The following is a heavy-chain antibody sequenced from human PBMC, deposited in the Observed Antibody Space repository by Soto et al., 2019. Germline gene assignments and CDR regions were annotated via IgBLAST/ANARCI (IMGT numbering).Heavy chain of an antibody. CDR2: ITSSGSYI. V-gene: IGHV3-21*01. Sequence: EVQLVESGGGLVKPGGSLRLSCAASGFTFSTYSMNWVRQAPGKGLEWVSSITSSGSYISYADSVKGRFTISRDNAKNSLYLQMNILRAEDTAVYYCARLGAVAGIGGYYFDYWGQGTLVTVSS. D-gene: IGHD6-19*01. J-gene: IGHJ4*02. CDR1: GFTFSTYS. CDR3: ARLGAVAGIGGYYFDY.